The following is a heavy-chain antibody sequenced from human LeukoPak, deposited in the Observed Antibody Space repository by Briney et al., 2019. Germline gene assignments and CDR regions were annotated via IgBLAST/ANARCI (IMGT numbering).Heavy chain of an antibody. CDR3: ARDRGYSYGPDY. Sequence: PSETLSLTCTVSGGSISSGGYYWSWIRQHPGQGLEWIGYIYYSGSTYYHPSLKSRVTISVDTSKNQFSLKLSSVTAADTAVYYCARDRGYSYGPDYWGQGTLVTVSS. D-gene: IGHD5-18*01. CDR2: IYYSGST. V-gene: IGHV4-31*03. CDR1: GGSISSGGYY. J-gene: IGHJ4*02.